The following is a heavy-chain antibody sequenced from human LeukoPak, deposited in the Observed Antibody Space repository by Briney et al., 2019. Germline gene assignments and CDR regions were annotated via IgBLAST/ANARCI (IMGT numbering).Heavy chain of an antibody. CDR2: IYPGDSET. V-gene: IGHV5-51*01. CDR3: ARRDYYDNVRTVAAFDH. Sequence: GESLKISWTGSGYSFTNYWLGWVRQMPGKGLELMGIIYPGDSETRYSPAFQDQVSISADNSTSTAYLQWSSLKASDTAIYYCARRDYYDNVRTVAAFDHWGQGTLVTVSS. J-gene: IGHJ4*02. CDR1: GYSFTNYW. D-gene: IGHD3-22*01.